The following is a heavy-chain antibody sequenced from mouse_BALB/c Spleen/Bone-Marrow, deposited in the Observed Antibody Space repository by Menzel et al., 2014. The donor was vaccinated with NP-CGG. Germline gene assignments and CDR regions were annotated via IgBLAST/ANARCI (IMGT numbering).Heavy chain of an antibody. D-gene: IGHD1-1*01. J-gene: IGHJ3*01. Sequence: EVQLQQSGAELVKPGASVKLSCTASGFNIKDTYMHWVKQRPEQGLEWIGRIDPANGNTKYDPKFQGKATITADTSSNTAYLQLSSLTSEDTAVYYGASYYYGSSRVAYWGQGTLVTVSA. V-gene: IGHV14-3*02. CDR2: IDPANGNT. CDR1: GFNIKDTY. CDR3: ASYYYGSSRVAY.